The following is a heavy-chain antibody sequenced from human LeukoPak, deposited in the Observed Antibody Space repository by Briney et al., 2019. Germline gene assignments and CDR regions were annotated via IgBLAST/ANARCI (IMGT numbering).Heavy chain of an antibody. V-gene: IGHV3-23*01. CDR1: GFTFSSYA. Sequence: GGSLRLSCAASGFTFSSYAMNWVRQAPGRGPEWVSLIKGSGDSTYYADSVRGRFTISRDNSKNTLYLQMNSLRGEDTAVYYCAKGEVVPAAIYGMDVWGQGTTVTIS. D-gene: IGHD2-2*02. J-gene: IGHJ6*02. CDR3: AKGEVVPAAIYGMDV. CDR2: IKGSGDST.